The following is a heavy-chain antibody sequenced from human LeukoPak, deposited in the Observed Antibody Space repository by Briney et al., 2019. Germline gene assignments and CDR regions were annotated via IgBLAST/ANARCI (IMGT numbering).Heavy chain of an antibody. CDR1: GYSSSSYC. D-gene: IGHD3-10*01. Sequence: GESLKISCKGSGYSSSSYCIAWVRQMPGKGMEWMGIIYPGDSDTRYSPSFQGQVTISADKSINTGYLQWTSLKASDTAMYYCARTDCGSGSPLDYWGQGTLVTVSS. J-gene: IGHJ4*02. CDR2: IYPGDSDT. CDR3: ARTDCGSGSPLDY. V-gene: IGHV5-51*01.